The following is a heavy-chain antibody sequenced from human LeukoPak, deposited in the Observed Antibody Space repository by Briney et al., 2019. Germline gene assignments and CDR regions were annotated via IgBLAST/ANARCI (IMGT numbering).Heavy chain of an antibody. CDR1: GFTVSSNY. Sequence: PGGSLRLSCAASGFTVSSNYMSWVRQAPGKGLEWVSSISSSSSYIYYADSVKGRFTISRDNAKNSLYLQMDSLRAEDTAVYYCARDGEGYYDSSGYYYFYWGQGTLVTVSS. CDR2: ISSSSSYI. V-gene: IGHV3-21*01. J-gene: IGHJ4*02. CDR3: ARDGEGYYDSSGYYYFY. D-gene: IGHD3-22*01.